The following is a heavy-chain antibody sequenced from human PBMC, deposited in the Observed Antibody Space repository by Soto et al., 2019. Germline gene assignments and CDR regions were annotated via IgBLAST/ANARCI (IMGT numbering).Heavy chain of an antibody. CDR2: IYYSGST. Sequence: TSETLSLTCTVSGGSISSGDYYWSWIRQPPGKGLEWIGYIYYSGSTYYNPSLKSRVTISVDTSKNQFSLKLSSVTAADTAVYYCASQRFGELYYYYYGMDVWGQGTTVTV. CDR3: ASQRFGELYYYYYGMDV. V-gene: IGHV4-30-4*01. J-gene: IGHJ6*02. D-gene: IGHD3-10*01. CDR1: GGSISSGDYY.